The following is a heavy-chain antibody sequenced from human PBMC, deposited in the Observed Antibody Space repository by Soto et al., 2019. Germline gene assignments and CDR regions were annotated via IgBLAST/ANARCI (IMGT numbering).Heavy chain of an antibody. V-gene: IGHV4-59*01. CDR2: IYYSGST. CDR3: AGDRAGRSRSGSHRYYYGMDV. J-gene: IGHJ6*02. CDR1: GGSISGYY. Sequence: PSETLSLTCTVSGGSISGYYWSWIRRPPGKGLEWIGYIYYSGSTNYNPSLKSRVTISVDTSKNQFSMKLSSVTAADTAVYYCAGDRAGRSRSGSHRYYYGMDVWGQGTTVTVSS. D-gene: IGHD3-10*01.